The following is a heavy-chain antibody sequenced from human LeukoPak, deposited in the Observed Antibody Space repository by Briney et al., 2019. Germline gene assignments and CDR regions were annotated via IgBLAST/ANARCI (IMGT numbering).Heavy chain of an antibody. J-gene: IGHJ1*01. V-gene: IGHV3-74*01. Sequence: GGSLRLSCAASGFTFSGYWMHWVRHVPGKGLVWVSRITGDGSSTTYADSVKGRFTISRDNAKNTVFLQMISLRAEDTAVYYCARGDYYDSSGYSQYFQHWGQGTLVTVSS. CDR2: ITGDGSST. D-gene: IGHD3-22*01. CDR1: GFTFSGYW. CDR3: ARGDYYDSSGYSQYFQH.